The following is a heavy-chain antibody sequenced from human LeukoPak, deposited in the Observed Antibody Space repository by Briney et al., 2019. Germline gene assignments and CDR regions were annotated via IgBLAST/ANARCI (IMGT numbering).Heavy chain of an antibody. J-gene: IGHJ4*02. Sequence: GGSLRLSCAASGFTFTTYWMHWVRQAPGKGLVWVSHINSDGSITSYADSVKGRFTISRDNAKNSLYLQMDSLRAEDTAIYYCTRVGYIDEGIDYWGQGTLVTVSS. CDR2: INSDGSIT. CDR3: TRVGYIDEGIDY. V-gene: IGHV3-74*01. D-gene: IGHD5-24*01. CDR1: GFTFTTYW.